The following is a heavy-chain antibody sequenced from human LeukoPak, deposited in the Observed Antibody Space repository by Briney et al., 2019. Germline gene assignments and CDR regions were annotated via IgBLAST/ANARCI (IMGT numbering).Heavy chain of an antibody. J-gene: IGHJ4*02. V-gene: IGHV3-23*01. Sequence: GGTLRLSCAGSGFPFSSHGMNWVRQAPGKGLEWVSGISPGGGPTYADSVRGRFTISRDDSKNTLYLQMKNLRAEDTAVYYCAKDGAWLRFDDWGQGILVTVSS. CDR3: AKDGAWLRFDD. CDR2: ISPGGGPT. D-gene: IGHD5-12*01. CDR1: GFPFSSHG.